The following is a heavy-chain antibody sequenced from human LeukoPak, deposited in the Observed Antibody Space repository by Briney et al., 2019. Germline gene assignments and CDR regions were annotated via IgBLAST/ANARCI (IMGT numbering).Heavy chain of an antibody. D-gene: IGHD3-22*01. CDR1: GGSISSYY. V-gene: IGHV4-4*07. Sequence: SETLSLTCTVSGGSISSYYWSWIRQPAGKGLEWIGRIYTSGSTNYNPSLKSRVTISVDKSKNQFSLKLSSVTAADTAVYYCARGRDGTGYSLDWFDSWGQGTRVTVSS. CDR2: IYTSGST. CDR3: ARGRDGTGYSLDWFDS. J-gene: IGHJ5*01.